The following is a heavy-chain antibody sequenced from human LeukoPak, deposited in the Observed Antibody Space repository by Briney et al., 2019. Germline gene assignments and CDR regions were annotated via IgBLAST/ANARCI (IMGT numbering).Heavy chain of an antibody. J-gene: IGHJ4*02. Sequence: GRSLRLSCAASGFTFSSYWMSWVRQAPGKGLEWVANIKQDGSEKYYVDSVKGRFTISRDNAKNSLYLQMNSLRAEDTAVYSCARELLMVSTLDYWGQGTLVTVSS. CDR2: IKQDGSEK. CDR3: ARELLMVSTLDY. CDR1: GFTFSSYW. V-gene: IGHV3-7*03. D-gene: IGHD2-8*01.